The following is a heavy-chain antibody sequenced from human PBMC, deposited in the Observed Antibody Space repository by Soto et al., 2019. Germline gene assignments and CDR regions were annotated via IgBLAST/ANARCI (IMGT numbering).Heavy chain of an antibody. CDR2: ISYDGSNK. CDR1: GFTFSSYG. CDR3: AKARGDIVVVTAIRAPLSY. Sequence: GGSLRLSCAASGFTFSSYGMHWVRQAPGKGLEWVAVISYDGSNKYYADSVKGQFTISRDNSKNTLYLQMNSLRAEDTAVYYCAKARGDIVVVTAIRAPLSYWGQGTLVTVSS. D-gene: IGHD2-21*02. V-gene: IGHV3-30*18. J-gene: IGHJ4*02.